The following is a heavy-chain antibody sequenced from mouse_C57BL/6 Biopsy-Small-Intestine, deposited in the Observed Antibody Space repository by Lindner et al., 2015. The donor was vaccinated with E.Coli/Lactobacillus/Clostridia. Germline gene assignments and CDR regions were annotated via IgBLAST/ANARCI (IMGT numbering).Heavy chain of an antibody. CDR3: ARWGHWADY. J-gene: IGHJ2*01. D-gene: IGHD4-1*01. CDR1: GYTFTSYG. Sequence: VQLQESGAELARPGASVKLSCKASGYTFTSYGISWVKQRTGQGLEWIGEIYPRSGNTYYNEKFKGKATLTAGKSSSTAYMELRSLTSEDSAVYFCARWGHWADYWGQGTTLTVSS. V-gene: IGHV1-81*01. CDR2: IYPRSGNT.